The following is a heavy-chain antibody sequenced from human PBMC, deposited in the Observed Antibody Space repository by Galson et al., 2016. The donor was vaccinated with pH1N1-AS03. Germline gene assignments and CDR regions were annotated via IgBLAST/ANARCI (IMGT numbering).Heavy chain of an antibody. CDR3: AVWGDIPGTHGLDV. V-gene: IGHV3-13*01. J-gene: IGHJ6*04. CDR2: IAATGPT. CDR1: GFTVTRND. Sequence: SLRLSCAASGFTVTRNDMHWVRQATGKGLEWVSIIAATGPTHYADSVKGRFTISREIPQNSLYLQMDSLGADDTAVYYCAVWGDIPGTHGLDVWGKGTTVTVSS. D-gene: IGHD3-10*01.